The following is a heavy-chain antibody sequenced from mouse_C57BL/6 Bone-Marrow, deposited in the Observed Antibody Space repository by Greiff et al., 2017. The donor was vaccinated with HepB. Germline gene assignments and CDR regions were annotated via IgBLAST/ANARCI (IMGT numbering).Heavy chain of an antibody. CDR3: AREETTAV. V-gene: IGHV1-82*01. J-gene: IGHJ1*03. CDR1: GYAFSSSW. CDR2: IYPGDGDT. Sequence: VKLQESGPELVKPGASVKISCKASGYAFSSSWMNWVKQRPGKGLEWIGRIYPGDGDTNYNGKFKGKATLTADKSSSTAYMQLSSLTSEDSAVYFCAREETTAVWGTGTTVTVSS. D-gene: IGHD1-2*01.